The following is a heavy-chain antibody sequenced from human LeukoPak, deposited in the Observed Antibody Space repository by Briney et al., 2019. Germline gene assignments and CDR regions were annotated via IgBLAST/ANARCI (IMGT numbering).Heavy chain of an antibody. CDR3: ARGKLGYYYYHMDA. CDR1: GGTFSSYA. Sequence: SVKVSCRASGGTFSSYAISWVRQAPGQGLEWMGGIIPIFGTANYAQKFQGRVTITADESTSTAFMDLSSLRSEDTAVYYCARGKLGYYYYHMDAWGKGTTVTVSS. V-gene: IGHV1-69*13. D-gene: IGHD3-3*02. J-gene: IGHJ6*03. CDR2: IIPIFGTA.